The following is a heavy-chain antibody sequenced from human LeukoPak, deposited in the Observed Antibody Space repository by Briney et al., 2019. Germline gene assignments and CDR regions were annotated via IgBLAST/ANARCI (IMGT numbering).Heavy chain of an antibody. Sequence: ASVKASCKASGYTFTGYYIHWVRQAPGQGLEWMGIINPSGGNTNYAQKFQGRVTMTRDTSTSTVYMELSSLRSGDTAVYYCARFAVHRRLAVAGQFGLDYWGQGTLVTVSS. CDR3: ARFAVHRRLAVAGQFGLDY. CDR1: GYTFTGYY. J-gene: IGHJ4*02. CDR2: INPSGGNT. D-gene: IGHD6-19*01. V-gene: IGHV1-46*01.